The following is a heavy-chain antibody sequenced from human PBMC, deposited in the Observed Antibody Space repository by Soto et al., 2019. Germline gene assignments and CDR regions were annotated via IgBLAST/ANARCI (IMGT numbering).Heavy chain of an antibody. D-gene: IGHD3-22*01. J-gene: IGHJ4*02. V-gene: IGHV4-39*01. CDR1: GGSISSSSYY. Sequence: PSETLSLTCTVSGGSISSSSYYWGWIRQPPGKGLEWIGSIYYSGSTYYNPSLKSRVTISVDTSKNQFSLKLSSVTAADTAMYYCARRTMMMSTFDYWGQGTLVTVSS. CDR3: ARRTMMMSTFDY. CDR2: IYYSGST.